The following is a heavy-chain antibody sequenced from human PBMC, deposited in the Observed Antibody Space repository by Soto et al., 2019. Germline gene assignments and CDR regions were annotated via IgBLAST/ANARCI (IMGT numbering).Heavy chain of an antibody. Sequence: SETLSLTCTVSGGSISSLHWNWIRQPPGKGLEWIGYIYSSGTTNYNPSLKSRVTISVDTSRNQCSLRLTSVTAADTAVYFCARVRVVNQPSPTPDRLLFDFWGQGALVTVSS. CDR3: ARVRVVNQPSPTPDRLLFDF. V-gene: IGHV4-59*11. CDR2: IYSSGTT. CDR1: GGSISSLH. D-gene: IGHD1-26*01. J-gene: IGHJ4*02.